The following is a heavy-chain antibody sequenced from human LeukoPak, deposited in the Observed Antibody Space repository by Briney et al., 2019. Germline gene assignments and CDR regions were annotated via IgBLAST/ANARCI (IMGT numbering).Heavy chain of an antibody. Sequence: ASVKVSCKASGYTFTNYDINWVRQATGQGLEWMGWMNPNSGNTGYAQKFQGRVTMTRNTSKSTAYMELSSLRAEDTAVYYCARDAGGLLWFGELSFDYWGQGTLVTVSS. CDR2: MNPNSGNT. CDR1: GYTFTNYD. D-gene: IGHD3-10*01. CDR3: ARDAGGLLWFGELSFDY. J-gene: IGHJ4*02. V-gene: IGHV1-8*01.